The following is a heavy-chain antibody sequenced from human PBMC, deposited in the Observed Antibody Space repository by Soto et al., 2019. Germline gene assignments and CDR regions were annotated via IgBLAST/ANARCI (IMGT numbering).Heavy chain of an antibody. V-gene: IGHV1-8*01. CDR3: ARWPAGYYYYGMDV. CDR2: MNPNSGNT. J-gene: IGHJ6*02. CDR1: GYTFTSYD. D-gene: IGHD1-1*01. Sequence: QVQLVQSGAEVKKPGASVKVSCKASGYTFTSYDINWVRQATGQGLEWMGWMNPNSGNTGYAQKFQGRVTMTRNTSISTAYMELSSLRSEGTAVYSCARWPAGYYYYGMDVWGQGTTVTVSS.